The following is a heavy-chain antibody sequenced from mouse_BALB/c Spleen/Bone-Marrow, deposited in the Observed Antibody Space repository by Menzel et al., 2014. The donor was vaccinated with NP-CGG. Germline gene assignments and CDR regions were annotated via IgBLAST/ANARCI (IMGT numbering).Heavy chain of an antibody. D-gene: IGHD1-1*01. CDR2: ILPGSGST. CDR3: ARSSGSSTSWFAY. J-gene: IGHJ3*01. CDR1: GYTFSSYW. Sequence: VKLMESGAELMKPGASVKISCKATGYTFSSYWIEWVKQRPGHGLEWIGEILPGSGSTDYNERFNGKATFAADTSSNTAYMQLSSLTSEDSAVYYCARSSGSSTSWFAYWGQGTLVTVSA. V-gene: IGHV1-9*01.